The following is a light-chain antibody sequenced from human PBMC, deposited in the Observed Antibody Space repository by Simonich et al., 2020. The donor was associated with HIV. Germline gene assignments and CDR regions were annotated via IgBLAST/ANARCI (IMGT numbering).Light chain of an antibody. CDR3: QQCISHPHT. CDR1: QGISSA. Sequence: IQMTQSPSSLSASVGDRVTITCRTSQGISSALAWDQQKPGKAPKLLMHDASTLESGVPSRFSGSGSGTDFTLTISSLQPEDFATYYCQQCISHPHTFGQGTRLEIK. CDR2: DAS. V-gene: IGKV1-13*02. J-gene: IGKJ5*01.